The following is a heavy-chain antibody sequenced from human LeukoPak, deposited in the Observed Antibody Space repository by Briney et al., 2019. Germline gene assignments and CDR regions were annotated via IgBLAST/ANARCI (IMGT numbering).Heavy chain of an antibody. J-gene: IGHJ6*02. CDR1: GFTFSSYG. CDR3: ARDRGSREDGMDV. CDR2: IWYDGNNK. Sequence: GGSLRLSCAASGFTFSSYGMHWVRQALGKGLEWVAVIWYDGNNKYYADFVKGRFTISRDNSENTLYLQMNSLRAEDTAVYNCARDRGSREDGMDVWGQGATVTVSS. D-gene: IGHD1-26*01. V-gene: IGHV3-33*01.